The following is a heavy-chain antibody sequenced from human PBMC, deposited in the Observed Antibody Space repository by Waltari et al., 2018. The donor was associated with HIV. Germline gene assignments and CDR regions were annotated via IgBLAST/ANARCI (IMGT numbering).Heavy chain of an antibody. CDR2: INCRTGAT. Sequence: QVLLVQSGAEVKKPGASVKVSCQASGYTLTDFHMHWVRQAPGQGPEWMGWINCRTGATRDLDKFQGRVTMTRDTSLKAAYIEISGLTSDDTAVYYCAKEPDFSGSGSYLRNWGQGTLVTVSS. CDR1: GYTLTDFH. J-gene: IGHJ4*02. V-gene: IGHV1-2*02. D-gene: IGHD3-10*01. CDR3: AKEPDFSGSGSYLRN.